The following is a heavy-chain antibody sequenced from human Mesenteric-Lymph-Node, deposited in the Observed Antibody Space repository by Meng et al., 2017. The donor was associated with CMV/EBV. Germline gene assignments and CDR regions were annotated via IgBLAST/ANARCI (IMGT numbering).Heavy chain of an antibody. CDR3: ARDYSWNGGAFDI. CDR1: GGSISSSSYY. Sequence: SETLSLTCTVSGGSISSSSYYWGWIRQPPGKGLEWIGSMYYSGITDYNTSLKSRVTISVDTSRNQFSLKLSSVTAADTAVYYCARDYSWNGGAFDIWGQGTMVTVSS. CDR2: MYYSGIT. D-gene: IGHD1-1*01. J-gene: IGHJ3*02. V-gene: IGHV4-39*01.